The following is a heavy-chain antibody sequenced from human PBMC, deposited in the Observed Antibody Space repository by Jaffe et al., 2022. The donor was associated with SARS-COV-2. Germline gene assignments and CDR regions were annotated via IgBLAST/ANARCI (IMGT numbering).Heavy chain of an antibody. CDR2: IYTSGST. J-gene: IGHJ4*02. V-gene: IGHV4-61*02. D-gene: IGHD3-3*01. CDR1: GGSISSGSYY. Sequence: QVQLQESGPGLVKPSQTLSLTCTVSGGSISSGSYYWSWIRQPAGKGLEWIGRIYTSGSTNYNPSLKSRVTISVDTSKNQFSLKLSSVTAADTAVYYCARGGYDFWSGSPIIWYYFDYWGQGTLVTVSS. CDR3: ARGGYDFWSGSPIIWYYFDY.